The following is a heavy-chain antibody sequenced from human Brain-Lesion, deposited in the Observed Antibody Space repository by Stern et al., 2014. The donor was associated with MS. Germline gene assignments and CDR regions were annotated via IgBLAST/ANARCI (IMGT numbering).Heavy chain of an antibody. Sequence: VQLVESGAEVKKPGASVKVSCKASGYTFTGYYMHWVRQAPGQGLEWMGWINPKSGGTNYAQKFQGWVTMTRDTSINTAYIELSRLRSDDTAVYYCATYSYDSTGYNDFWGQGTLVTVSS. CDR3: ATYSYDSTGYNDF. CDR2: INPKSGGT. CDR1: GYTFTGYY. D-gene: IGHD3-22*01. V-gene: IGHV1-2*04. J-gene: IGHJ4*02.